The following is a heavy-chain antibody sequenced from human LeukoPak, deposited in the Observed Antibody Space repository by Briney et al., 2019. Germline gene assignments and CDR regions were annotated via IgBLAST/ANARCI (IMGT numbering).Heavy chain of an antibody. V-gene: IGHV3-30-3*01. D-gene: IGHD4-17*01. CDR2: ISYDGSNK. CDR1: GFTFGSYA. CDR3: ARRAVTTRAVDY. Sequence: GRSLRLSCAASGFTFGSYAMHWVRQAPGKGLEWVAVISYDGSNKYYADSVKGRFTISRDNSKNTLYLQMNSLRAEDTAVYYCARRAVTTRAVDYWGQGTLVTVSS. J-gene: IGHJ4*02.